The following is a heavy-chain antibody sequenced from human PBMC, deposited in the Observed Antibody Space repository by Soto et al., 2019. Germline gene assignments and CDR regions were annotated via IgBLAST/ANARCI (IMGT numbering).Heavy chain of an antibody. D-gene: IGHD4-17*01. CDR2: ISDDGSSK. CDR3: AKDRWGDFGDLNLPGY. V-gene: IGHV3-30*18. CDR1: GFTFSSFG. Sequence: QVLLVESGGGVVQPGRSLRISCAVSGFTFSSFGMHWVRQAPGKGLEWVAVISDDGSSKHYADSLKGRFTISRDNSNNTLYLPMASLGPEDTAVYYCAKDRWGDFGDLNLPGYWGQGTLVTVSS. J-gene: IGHJ4*02.